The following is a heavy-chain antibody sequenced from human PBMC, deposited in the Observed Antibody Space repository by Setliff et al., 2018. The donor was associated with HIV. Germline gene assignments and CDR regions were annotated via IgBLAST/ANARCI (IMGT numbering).Heavy chain of an antibody. J-gene: IGHJ6*02. CDR3: ARGHCSGTNCYGVDYYGMDV. Sequence: SETLSLTCAVSGGSIISDNWWTWVRQAPGKGLEWIGEIYHSEYTNYNPSLKSRVSMSVDKSKNQFSVKLTSVTAADTAVYYCARGHCSGTNCYGVDYYGMDVWGQGTTVTV. D-gene: IGHD2-2*01. V-gene: IGHV4-4*02. CDR1: GGSIISDNW. CDR2: IYHSEYT.